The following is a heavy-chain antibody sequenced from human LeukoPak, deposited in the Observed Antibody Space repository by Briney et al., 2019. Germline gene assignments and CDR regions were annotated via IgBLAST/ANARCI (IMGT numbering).Heavy chain of an antibody. J-gene: IGHJ4*02. Sequence: PGGSLRLSCAASGFTFSSYSMNWVRQAPGKGLEWVAVISYDGSNKYYADSVKGRFTISRDNSKNTLYLQMNSLRAEDTAVYYCAKDMSGYSYGPFDYWGQGTLVTVSS. D-gene: IGHD5-18*01. CDR1: GFTFSSYS. CDR2: ISYDGSNK. V-gene: IGHV3-30*18. CDR3: AKDMSGYSYGPFDY.